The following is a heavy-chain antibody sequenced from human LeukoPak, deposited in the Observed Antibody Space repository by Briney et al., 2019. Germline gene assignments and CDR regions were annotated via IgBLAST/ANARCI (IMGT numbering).Heavy chain of an antibody. CDR3: ARDGGWYRLLYWFDP. CDR2: INPNSGVT. V-gene: IGHV1-2*02. CDR1: GYTFTAYY. D-gene: IGHD2-2*01. Sequence: GASVKVSCKAAGYTFTAYYMHWVRQAPGQRREWRGWINPNSGVTDYAQKFQGRVTMTRDTSISTVYMELSRLRSDDTAVYYCARDGGWYRLLYWFDPWGQGTLVTVSS. J-gene: IGHJ5*02.